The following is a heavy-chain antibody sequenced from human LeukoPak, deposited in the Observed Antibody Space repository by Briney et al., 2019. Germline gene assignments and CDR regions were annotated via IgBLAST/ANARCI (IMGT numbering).Heavy chain of an antibody. J-gene: IGHJ3*02. Sequence: SETLSLTCTVSGYSISSGYYWGWIRQPPGKGLEWIWSIYHSGSTYYNPSLKSRVTISVDTSKSQFSLKLSSVTAVDTAVYYCARAWGLIVVVPAAMGAFDIWGQGTMVTVSS. CDR2: IYHSGST. V-gene: IGHV4-38-2*02. CDR1: GYSISSGYY. D-gene: IGHD2-2*01. CDR3: ARAWGLIVVVPAAMGAFDI.